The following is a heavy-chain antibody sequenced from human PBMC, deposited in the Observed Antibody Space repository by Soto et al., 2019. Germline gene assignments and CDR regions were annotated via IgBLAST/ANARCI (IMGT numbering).Heavy chain of an antibody. V-gene: IGHV4-39*01. D-gene: IGHD1-1*01. J-gene: IGHJ4*02. CDR2: MFYSGTT. CDR1: GGSISSRGYY. Sequence: SETLSLTCTVSGGSISSRGYYWGWIRQPPGKGLEWIESMFYSGTTYYNPSLKSRITIAVDSSKNQFSLNLSSVTAADTAVYYCARKEDGYNRLFDYWGQGILVTVSS. CDR3: ARKEDGYNRLFDY.